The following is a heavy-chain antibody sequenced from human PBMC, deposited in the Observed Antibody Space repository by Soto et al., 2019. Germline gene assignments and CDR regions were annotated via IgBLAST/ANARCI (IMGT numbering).Heavy chain of an antibody. Sequence: GGSLRLSCAASGFMFSAYGMHWVRQAPGNGLEWVAVISFDGSNQYYEESVKGRFTISRDNSKNTLYLQMHSLRAEDTAVYFCVKAGTMAGTGTTPRSFDSWGRGTMVTVSS. CDR2: ISFDGSNQ. D-gene: IGHD1-1*01. CDR3: VKAGTMAGTGTTPRSFDS. J-gene: IGHJ3*02. V-gene: IGHV3-30*18. CDR1: GFMFSAYG.